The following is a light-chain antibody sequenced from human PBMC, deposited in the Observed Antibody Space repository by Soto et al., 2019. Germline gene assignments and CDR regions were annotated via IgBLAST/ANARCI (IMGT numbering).Light chain of an antibody. CDR3: SSYTSSSTPYV. V-gene: IGLV2-14*01. CDR1: SSDVGGYNY. Sequence: QSALTQPASVSGSPGQSITISCTGTSSDVGGYNYVYWYQHHPGKAPKLRIYEVSSRPSGVSNRFSGSKSGNTASLTIAGLQAEDEADYYCSSYTSSSTPYVFGTGTKLTVL. CDR2: EVS. J-gene: IGLJ1*01.